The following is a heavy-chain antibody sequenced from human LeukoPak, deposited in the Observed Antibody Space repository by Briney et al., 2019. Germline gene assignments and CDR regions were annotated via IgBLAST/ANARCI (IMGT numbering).Heavy chain of an antibody. V-gene: IGHV1-69*04. CDR3: ARDASGGSYNYFDY. J-gene: IGHJ4*02. CDR1: GGTFSSYA. Sequence: ASVKVSCKASGGTFSSYAISWVRQAPGQGLEWMGRIIPILGIANYAQKFQGRVTITADKSTSTAYMELSSLRSEDTAVYYCARDASGGSYNYFDYWGQRTLVTVSS. D-gene: IGHD1-26*01. CDR2: IIPILGIA.